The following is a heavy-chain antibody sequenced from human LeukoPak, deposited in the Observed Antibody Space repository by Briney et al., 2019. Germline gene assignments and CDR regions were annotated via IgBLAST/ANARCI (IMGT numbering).Heavy chain of an antibody. D-gene: IGHD3-22*01. J-gene: IGHJ4*02. V-gene: IGHV4-34*01. CDR3: ARDPRGYDSSGYYWYY. CDR1: GGSFSGYY. Sequence: PSETLSLTCAVYGGSFSGYYWSWIRQPPGKGLEWIREINHSGSTNYNPSLKSRVTISVDTSKNQFSLKLSSVTAADTAVYYCARDPRGYDSSGYYWYYWGQGTLVTVSS. CDR2: INHSGST.